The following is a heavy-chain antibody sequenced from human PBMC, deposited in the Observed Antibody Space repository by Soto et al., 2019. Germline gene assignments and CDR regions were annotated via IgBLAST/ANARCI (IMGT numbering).Heavy chain of an antibody. CDR2: IWYDGSNK. CDR3: ARGYVGLLRRGPFDY. V-gene: IGHV3-33*01. CDR1: GFTFSSYG. J-gene: IGHJ4*02. Sequence: QVQLVESGGGVVQPGRSLRLSCAASGFTFSSYGMHWVRQAPGKGLEWVAVIWYDGSNKYYADSVKGRFTISRDNSKNTRYLQMNSLRAEDTAVYYCARGYVGLLRRGPFDYWGQGTLVTVSS. D-gene: IGHD3-22*01.